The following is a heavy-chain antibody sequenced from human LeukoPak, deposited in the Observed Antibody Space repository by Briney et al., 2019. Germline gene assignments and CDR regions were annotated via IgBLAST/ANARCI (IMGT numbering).Heavy chain of an antibody. CDR1: GYSVISDNY. J-gene: IGHJ4*02. Sequence: SETLSLTCTVSGYSVISDNYWGWIRPPPEKGLEWIGSIYHSGSTHYNPSLKSRVTISVDTSKNQFSLMMNSVTAADTAMYYCASRLLSSSYFDHWGQGALVTVSS. CDR2: IYHSGST. D-gene: IGHD6-6*01. CDR3: ASRLLSSSYFDH. V-gene: IGHV4-38-2*02.